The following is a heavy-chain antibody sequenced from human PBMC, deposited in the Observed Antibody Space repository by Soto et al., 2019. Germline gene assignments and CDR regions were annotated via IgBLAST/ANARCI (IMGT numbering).Heavy chain of an antibody. Sequence: SVKVSCKASGGTFSSYAISWVRQAPGQGLEWMGGIIPIFGTANYAQKFQGRVTITADKSTSTAYMELSSLRSEDTAVYYCARASYIKYYFDYWGQGTMVTVYS. CDR2: IIPIFGTA. CDR1: GGTFSSYA. J-gene: IGHJ4*02. CDR3: ARASYIKYYFDY. D-gene: IGHD2-15*01. V-gene: IGHV1-69*06.